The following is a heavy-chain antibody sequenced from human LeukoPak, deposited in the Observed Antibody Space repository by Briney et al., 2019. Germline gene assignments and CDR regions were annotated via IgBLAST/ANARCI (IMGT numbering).Heavy chain of an antibody. J-gene: IGHJ4*02. CDR3: AREEGSRSAGFDN. D-gene: IGHD6-6*01. CDR1: GFTFSTYG. Sequence: GGSLRLSCAASGFTFSTYGIHWVRQAPGKGLEWVAVIWYDGSNEYYADSVKGRFTISRDNSKNTLYLQMNSLTAEDTAVYYCAREEGSRSAGFDNWGQGTLVTVSS. CDR2: IWYDGSNE. V-gene: IGHV3-33*01.